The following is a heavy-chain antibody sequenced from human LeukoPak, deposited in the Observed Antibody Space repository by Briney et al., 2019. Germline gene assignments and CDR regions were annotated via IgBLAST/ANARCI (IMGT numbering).Heavy chain of an antibody. J-gene: IGHJ5*02. V-gene: IGHV3-30*04. Sequence: SGRSLRLSCAASGFTFSSYAMHWVRQAPGKGLEWVAVISYDGSNKYYADSVKGRFTISRDNSKNKLYLQMNSLRAEDTAVYYCARDKGFGGCSSTSCYAGWFDPWGQGTLVTVSS. D-gene: IGHD2-2*01. CDR3: ARDKGFGGCSSTSCYAGWFDP. CDR2: ISYDGSNK. CDR1: GFTFSSYA.